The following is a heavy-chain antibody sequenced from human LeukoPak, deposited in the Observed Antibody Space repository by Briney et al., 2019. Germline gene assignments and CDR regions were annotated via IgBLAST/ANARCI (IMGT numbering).Heavy chain of an antibody. CDR3: ARDASDIVVVPAAVGPFDY. CDR2: ISRNGGST. D-gene: IGHD2-2*01. CDR1: GFTFSSYA. V-gene: IGHV3-64*01. Sequence: GGSLRLSCAASGFTFSSYAMYWVRQAPGKGLESVSVISRNGGSTHYANSVKGRFTISRDNPKNTLYLQMGSLRAEDMGVYYCARDASDIVVVPAAVGPFDYWGQGTLVTVSS. J-gene: IGHJ4*02.